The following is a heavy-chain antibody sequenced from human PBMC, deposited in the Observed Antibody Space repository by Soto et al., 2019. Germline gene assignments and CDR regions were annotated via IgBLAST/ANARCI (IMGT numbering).Heavy chain of an antibody. Sequence: QVQLQQWGAGLLKPSETLSLTCAVYGGSLSGYYWSWIRQPPGKGLEWIGEINHSGSTIYNPSLKSRVTISVDTSKNQFSLKLSSVTAADTAVYYCARGWGRIFDYWGQGTLVTVSS. CDR2: INHSGST. CDR1: GGSLSGYY. D-gene: IGHD7-27*01. V-gene: IGHV4-34*01. J-gene: IGHJ4*02. CDR3: ARGWGRIFDY.